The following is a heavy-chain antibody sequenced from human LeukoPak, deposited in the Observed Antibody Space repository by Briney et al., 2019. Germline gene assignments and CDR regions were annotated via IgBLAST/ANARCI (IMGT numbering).Heavy chain of an antibody. V-gene: IGHV4-59*12. D-gene: IGHD6-19*01. CDR2: IYYSGST. Sequence: KTSETLSLTCTVSGGSISSYYWSWIRQPPGKGLEWIGYIYYSGSTNYNPSLKSRVTISVDTSKNQFSLKLSSVTAADTAVYYCAREMTVAGQAAFDIWGQGTMVTVSS. J-gene: IGHJ3*02. CDR1: GGSISSYY. CDR3: AREMTVAGQAAFDI.